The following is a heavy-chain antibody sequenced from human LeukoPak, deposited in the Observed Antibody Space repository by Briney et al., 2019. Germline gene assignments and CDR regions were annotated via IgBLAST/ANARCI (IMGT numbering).Heavy chain of an antibody. D-gene: IGHD6-19*01. J-gene: IGHJ6*03. CDR1: GYSFTSYW. Sequence: GESLKISCKGSGYSFTSYWIGWVRQMPGKGLEWMGIIYPGDSDTRYSPSFQGQVTTSADKSISTAYLQWSSLKASDTAMYYCAKHSSGWYTPASYMDVWGKGTTVTVSS. CDR3: AKHSSGWYTPASYMDV. CDR2: IYPGDSDT. V-gene: IGHV5-51*01.